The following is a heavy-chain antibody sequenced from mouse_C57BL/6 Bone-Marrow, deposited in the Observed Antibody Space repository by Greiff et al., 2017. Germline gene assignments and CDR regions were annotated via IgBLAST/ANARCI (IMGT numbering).Heavy chain of an antibody. D-gene: IGHD1-1*01. CDR2: IWSGGST. Sequence: VKLQESGPGLVQPSQSLSITCTVSGFSLTSYGVHWVRQPPGKGLEWLGVIWSGGSTDYNAAFISRLSISKDNSKSQVFFKMNSLQADDTAIYYCASTVVATDWDFDVWGTGTTVTVSS. V-gene: IGHV2-4*01. CDR3: ASTVVATDWDFDV. CDR1: GFSLTSYG. J-gene: IGHJ1*03.